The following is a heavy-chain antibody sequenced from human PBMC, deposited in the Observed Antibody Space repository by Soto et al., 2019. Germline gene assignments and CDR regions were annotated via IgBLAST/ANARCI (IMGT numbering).Heavy chain of an antibody. D-gene: IGHD6-13*01. J-gene: IGHJ6*02. CDR1: GVTCTSSG. Sequence: SVEVSCKSSGVTCTSSGVQWVRQARGQRLEWIGWIVVGSGNTNYAQKFQERVTITRDMSTSTAYMELSSLRSEDTAVYYCAAEAADLIYYGMDVWGQGTTVTVSS. CDR2: IVVGSGNT. V-gene: IGHV1-58*01. CDR3: AAEAADLIYYGMDV.